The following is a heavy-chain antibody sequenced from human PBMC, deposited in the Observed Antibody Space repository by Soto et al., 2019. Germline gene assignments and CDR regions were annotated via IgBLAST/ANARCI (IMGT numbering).Heavy chain of an antibody. CDR1: GGTFSSYA. CDR2: IIPIFGTA. D-gene: IGHD2-2*01. V-gene: IGHV1-69*13. CDR3: ARAKASYCSSTSCRMPPRNYGMDV. Sequence: GASVKVSCKASGGTFSSYAISWVRQAPGQGLEWMGGIIPIFGTANYAQKFQGRVTITADESTSTAYMELSSLRSEDTAVYYCARAKASYCSSTSCRMPPRNYGMDVWGQGTTVTVSS. J-gene: IGHJ6*02.